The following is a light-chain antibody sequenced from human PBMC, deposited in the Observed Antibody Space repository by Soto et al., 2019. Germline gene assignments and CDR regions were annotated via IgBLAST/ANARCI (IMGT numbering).Light chain of an antibody. CDR3: SSYTTSTTRV. CDR2: EVS. J-gene: IGLJ1*01. Sequence: QSALTQPASVSGSPGQSITISCTGTSSDVGGYNLVSWYQQHPGKAPKLMIYEVSKRPSGVSNRFSGSKSGNTATLTISGLQDEDEADYYCSSYTTSTTRVFGTGTKVTFL. CDR1: SSDVGGYNL. V-gene: IGLV2-14*02.